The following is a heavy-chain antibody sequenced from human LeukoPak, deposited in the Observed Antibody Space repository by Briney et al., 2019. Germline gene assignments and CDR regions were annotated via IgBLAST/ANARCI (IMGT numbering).Heavy chain of an antibody. CDR3: AKRAYGSGSLFWYFDL. V-gene: IGHV3-9*01. D-gene: IGHD3-10*01. CDR2: ISWNSGSI. CDR1: GFTFDDYA. Sequence: GGSLRLSCAASGFTFDDYAMHWVRQAPGKGLEWVSGISWNSGSIGYADSVKGRFTISRDNAKNSLYLQMNSLRAEDTALYYCAKRAYGSGSLFWYFDLWGRGTLVTVSS. J-gene: IGHJ2*01.